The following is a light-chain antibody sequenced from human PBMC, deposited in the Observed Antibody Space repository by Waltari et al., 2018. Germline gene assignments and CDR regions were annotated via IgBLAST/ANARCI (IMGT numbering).Light chain of an antibody. CDR1: SGHSSYA. Sequence: QLVVTQSPSASASLGASVKFTCTLTSGHSSYAIAWHQQPPEKGPRYLMKINSDGSHKKGDGIPDRFSGSSSGAERYLTISSLQSEDEADYYCQTWGTGTWVFGGGTKLTVL. V-gene: IGLV4-69*01. J-gene: IGLJ3*02. CDR3: QTWGTGTWV. CDR2: INSDGSH.